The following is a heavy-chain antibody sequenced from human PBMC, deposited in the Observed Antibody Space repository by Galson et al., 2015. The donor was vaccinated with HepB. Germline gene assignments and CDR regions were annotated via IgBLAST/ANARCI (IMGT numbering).Heavy chain of an antibody. CDR3: ARDRHNYYDSRGYSGSFDI. CDR1: GDTFNNYA. J-gene: IGHJ4*02. Sequence: SVKVSCKASGDTFNNYAFNWVRQAPGQGLEWMGGVLPVFDTPIYAQTFQDRVTITADESTSTVYMELSRLRSDDTAVYYCARDRHNYYDSRGYSGSFDIWGQGTLVTVSS. CDR2: VLPVFDTP. D-gene: IGHD3-22*01. V-gene: IGHV1-69*13.